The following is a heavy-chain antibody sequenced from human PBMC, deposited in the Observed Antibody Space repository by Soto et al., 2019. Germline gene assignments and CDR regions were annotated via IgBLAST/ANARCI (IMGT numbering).Heavy chain of an antibody. CDR2: ISGSGNQI. Sequence: EVHLSQSGGGLVRPGGSLRLSCAGSGFTFDDYAINGVRQAPGKGLEWVSGISGSGNQIDYTDSVEGRFIISTDDSKNTVSLQMNGLSAEDTAVYFCAKNQVWNRPDPGAFDVWGQGTTVTVTS. J-gene: IGHJ3*01. CDR3: AKNQVWNRPDPGAFDV. V-gene: IGHV3-23*01. CDR1: GFTFDDYA. D-gene: IGHD1-1*01.